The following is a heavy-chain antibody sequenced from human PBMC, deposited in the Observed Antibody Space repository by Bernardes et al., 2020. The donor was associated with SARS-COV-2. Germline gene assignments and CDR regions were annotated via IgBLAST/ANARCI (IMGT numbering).Heavy chain of an antibody. Sequence: GGSLRLSRAASGFTFRSYAMSWVRQAPGKGLEWVSAISASGGTTYYADSVKGRFTIFRDNSKNTVSLQMNSLRAEDAAIYYCTKCPPALMGPNYYYYGMDVWGQGTTVTVSS. J-gene: IGHJ6*02. CDR1: GFTFRSYA. D-gene: IGHD3-16*01. CDR3: TKCPPALMGPNYYYYGMDV. CDR2: ISASGGTT. V-gene: IGHV3-23*01.